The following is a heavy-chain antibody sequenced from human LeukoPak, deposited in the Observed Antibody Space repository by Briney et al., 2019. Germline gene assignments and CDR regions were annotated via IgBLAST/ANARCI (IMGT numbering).Heavy chain of an antibody. CDR2: INWNGGNS. CDR1: GFTFDDFG. CDR3: AKDAGRGYYTSDY. J-gene: IGHJ4*02. D-gene: IGHD2-8*01. V-gene: IGHV3-20*04. Sequence: GGSLRLSCAASGFTFDDFGMTWVRHVPGKGLEWVSGINWNGGNSAHADSVRGRFTISRDNAKSSLYLQMNSLTPEDTALYYCAKDAGRGYYTSDYWGQGTLVTVSS.